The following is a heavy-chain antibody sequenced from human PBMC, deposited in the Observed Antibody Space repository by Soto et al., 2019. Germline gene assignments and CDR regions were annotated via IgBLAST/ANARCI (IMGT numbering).Heavy chain of an antibody. V-gene: IGHV3-23*01. CDR3: AKFELPPYYYGMDV. CDR2: ISGSGGST. CDR1: GFTFSSYA. J-gene: IGHJ6*02. D-gene: IGHD3-10*01. Sequence: PGGSLRLSCAASGFTFSSYAMSWVRQATGKGLEWVSAISGSGGSTYYADSVKGRFTISRDNSKNTLYLQMNSLRAEDTAVYYCAKFELPPYYYGMDVWGQGTTVTVSS.